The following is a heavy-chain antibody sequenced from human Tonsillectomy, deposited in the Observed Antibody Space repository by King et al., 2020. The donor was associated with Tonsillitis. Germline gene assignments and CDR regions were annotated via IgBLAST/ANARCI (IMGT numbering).Heavy chain of an antibody. Sequence: QLQESGPGLVKPSETLSLTCTVSGGSISSNNYYWAWIRQPPGKGLEWIGSIYHGGSTYYNPSLKSQGIISVDTSKNQFSLQLISVTAAETAVYYCARLHYYDSSGYSYYFDYWGQGTLVTVSS. V-gene: IGHV4-39*01. CDR1: GGSISSNNYY. J-gene: IGHJ4*02. D-gene: IGHD3-22*01. CDR3: ARLHYYDSSGYSYYFDY. CDR2: IYHGGST.